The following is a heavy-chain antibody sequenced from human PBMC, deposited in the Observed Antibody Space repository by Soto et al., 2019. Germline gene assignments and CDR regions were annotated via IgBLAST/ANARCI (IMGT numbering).Heavy chain of an antibody. D-gene: IGHD3-22*01. Sequence: GGSLRLSCAASGFIFSTFDIHWVRQAPGKGLEWVSGIGTLSDAVYAASVQGRFTISRQNDKNSVYLQMNSLRAGDTAVYYCARGRSFSYDSTPPPRFDPRGQGTLVTVSS. CDR1: GFIFSTFD. CDR2: IGTLSDA. CDR3: ARGRSFSYDSTPPPRFDP. J-gene: IGHJ5*02. V-gene: IGHV3-13*01.